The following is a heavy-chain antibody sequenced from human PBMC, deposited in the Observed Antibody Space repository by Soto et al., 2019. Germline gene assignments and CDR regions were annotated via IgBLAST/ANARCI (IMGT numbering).Heavy chain of an antibody. V-gene: IGHV1-3*01. Sequence: QVQLVQSGAEVKKPGASVKVSCKASGYTFTSYAVHWVRQAPGQSLEWMGWINAGNGNTKYSQQFQDRVSITRDTSASAAYMELSSLRSEDTAVYFCGRDPYGDHPRLWDYWGQGTLVTVAS. CDR1: GYTFTSYA. CDR3: GRDPYGDHPRLWDY. D-gene: IGHD4-17*01. CDR2: INAGNGNT. J-gene: IGHJ4*02.